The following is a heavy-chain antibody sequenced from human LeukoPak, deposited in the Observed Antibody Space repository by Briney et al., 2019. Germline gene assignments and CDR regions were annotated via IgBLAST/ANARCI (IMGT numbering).Heavy chain of an antibody. CDR1: GGTFSDYS. CDR2: IIPILNVP. D-gene: IGHD2-15*01. CDR3: ARDRPRARYFDY. J-gene: IGHJ4*02. Sequence: GASAKVSCKASGGTFSDYSISWVRQAPGQGLEWMGRIIPILNVPNYAQKFEGRVTITADKSTSTAYMELSSLKSEDTAVYFCARDRPRARYFDYWGQGTLVTVSS. V-gene: IGHV1-69*04.